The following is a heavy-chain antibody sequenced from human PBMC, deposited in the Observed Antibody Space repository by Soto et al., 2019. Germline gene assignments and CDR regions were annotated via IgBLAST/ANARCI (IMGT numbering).Heavy chain of an antibody. D-gene: IGHD2-15*01. V-gene: IGHV3-30*18. CDR3: TKDGRFDSDGSLYYYYGMDV. J-gene: IGHJ6*02. CDR1: GFTFNNYG. Sequence: GGSLRLSCAASGFTFNNYGMNWVRQAPGKGLEWVAIISNDGSNKYYIESVRGRFTISRDNSKNMLFLQMNSLRVEDTAVYFCTKDGRFDSDGSLYYYYGMDVWGQGTTVTVSS. CDR2: ISNDGSNK.